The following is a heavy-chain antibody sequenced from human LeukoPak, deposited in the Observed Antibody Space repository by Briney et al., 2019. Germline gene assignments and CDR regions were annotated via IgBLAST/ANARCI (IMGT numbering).Heavy chain of an antibody. J-gene: IGHJ4*02. D-gene: IGHD2-2*01. Sequence: ASVKVSCKASGNTFTGYYMHWVRQAPGQGLEWMGWINPNSGGTNYAQKFRGRVTMTRDTSISTACMELSRLTSGDTAVYYCARDPKSQLLLDYWGQGTLVTVSS. CDR2: INPNSGGT. CDR1: GNTFTGYY. V-gene: IGHV1-2*02. CDR3: ARDPKSQLLLDY.